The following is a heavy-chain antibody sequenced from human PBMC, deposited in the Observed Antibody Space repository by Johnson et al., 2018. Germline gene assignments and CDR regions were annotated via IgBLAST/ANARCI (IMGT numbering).Heavy chain of an antibody. D-gene: IGHD3-22*01. CDR1: GGSISSGSYY. V-gene: IGHV4-39*07. Sequence: QEQLQESGPGLVKPSETLSLTCTVTGGSISSGSYYWGWIRQPPGKGLEWIGTVPYSGSVYYNPSLKSRVTISVDTSKNQFSLNLTSVTAADTAVYYCARVSYYDRPRINAFDIWGQGTMVTVSS. J-gene: IGHJ3*02. CDR3: ARVSYYDRPRINAFDI. CDR2: VPYSGSV.